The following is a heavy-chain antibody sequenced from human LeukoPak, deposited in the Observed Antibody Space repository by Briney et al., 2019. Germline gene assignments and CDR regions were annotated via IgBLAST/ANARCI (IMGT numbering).Heavy chain of an antibody. CDR2: IYYSGST. V-gene: IGHV4-59*08. Sequence: SETLSLTCTVSGGSISSYYWSWIRHPPGKGLEWIGYIYYSGSTNYNPSLKSRVTISVDTYKNQFSLKLSSVTAADTAVYYCARGVNGMDVWGQGTTVTVSS. CDR3: ARGVNGMDV. J-gene: IGHJ6*02. CDR1: GGSISSYY. D-gene: IGHD2-21*01.